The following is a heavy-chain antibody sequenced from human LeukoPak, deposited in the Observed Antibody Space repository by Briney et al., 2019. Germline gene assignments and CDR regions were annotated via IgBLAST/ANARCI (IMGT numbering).Heavy chain of an antibody. V-gene: IGHV1-69*04. CDR3: ARGTDYGDAFDI. D-gene: IGHD4-17*01. CDR2: IIPILGIA. J-gene: IGHJ3*02. CDR1: GGTFSSYA. Sequence: SVKVSCKASGGTFSSYAISWVRQAPGQGLEWMGRIIPILGIANYAQKFQGRVTITADKSTSTAYMELSSLRSEDTAVYYCARGTDYGDAFDIWGQGTMVSVSS.